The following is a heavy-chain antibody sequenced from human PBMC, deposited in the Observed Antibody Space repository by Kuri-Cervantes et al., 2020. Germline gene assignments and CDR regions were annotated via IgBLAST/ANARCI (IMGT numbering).Heavy chain of an antibody. D-gene: IGHD3-10*01. J-gene: IGHJ4*02. CDR1: GGSISSGGYY. Sequence: LRLSCTVSGGSISSGGYYWSWIRQHPGKGLEWIGYIYYSGSTYYNPSLKSRVTISVDTSKNQFSLKLSSVTAADTAVYYCARKYYYGSGSYWVWGQGTLVTVSS. CDR3: ARKYYYGSGSYWV. V-gene: IGHV4-31*03. CDR2: IYYSGST.